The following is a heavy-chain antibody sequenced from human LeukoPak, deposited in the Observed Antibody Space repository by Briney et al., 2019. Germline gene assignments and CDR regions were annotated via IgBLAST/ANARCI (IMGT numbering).Heavy chain of an antibody. V-gene: IGHV3-33*01. CDR3: ARDQWLFDY. D-gene: IGHD6-19*01. J-gene: IGHJ4*02. CDR2: IWYDGSNK. CDR1: GFTFSSYG. Sequence: GRSLRLSCAASGFTFSSYGMHRVRQAPGKGLEWVAVIWYDGSNKYYADSVKGRFTISRDNSKNTPYLQMNSLRAEDTAVYYCARDQWLFDYWGQGTLVTVSS.